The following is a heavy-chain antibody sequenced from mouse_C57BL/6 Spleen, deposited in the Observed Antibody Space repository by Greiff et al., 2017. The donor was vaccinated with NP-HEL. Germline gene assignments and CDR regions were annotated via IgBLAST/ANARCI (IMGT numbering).Heavy chain of an antibody. D-gene: IGHD2-4*01. CDR3: TKGADYDGDYYSMDY. Sequence: VQLLQSGPELVKPGASVKISCKASGYTFTDYYMNWVKQSHGKSLEWIGDINPNNGGTSYNQKFKGKATLTVDKSSNTAYMELRSLTSEDSAGYYCTKGADYDGDYYSMDYWGQGTSLTVSS. CDR2: INPNNGGT. V-gene: IGHV1-26*01. CDR1: GYTFTDYY. J-gene: IGHJ4*01.